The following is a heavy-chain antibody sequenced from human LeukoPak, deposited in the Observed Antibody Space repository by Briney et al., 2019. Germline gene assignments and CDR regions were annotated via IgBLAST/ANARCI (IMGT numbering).Heavy chain of an antibody. CDR1: GFPFDDYG. V-gene: IGHV3-20*04. CDR2: NHWNGGST. D-gene: IGHD3-16*02. J-gene: IGHJ4*02. Sequence: GGPLRLSCAASGFPFDDYGMSWVRQAPGKGLGGVSGNHWNGGSTGYADSVKGRFTISRDNAKNSLYLQMNSLRAEDTAVYYCAKVTDEIMITFAGVIVWGQGTLVTVSP. CDR3: AKVTDEIMITFAGVIV.